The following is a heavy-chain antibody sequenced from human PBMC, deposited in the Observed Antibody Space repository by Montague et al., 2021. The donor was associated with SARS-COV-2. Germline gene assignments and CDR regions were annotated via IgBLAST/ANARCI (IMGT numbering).Heavy chain of an antibody. D-gene: IGHD2-15*01. CDR3: AGGGGSYNYGLDV. CDR2: IYYSGST. Sequence: SETLSLTCTVSGGSISNYYWSWIRQPPGRGLEWIGYIYYSGSTDYSPSLKSRVTISLDTSKNQFSLKVPSATAAATAVYYCAGGGGSYNYGLDVWGPGTTVTVSS. J-gene: IGHJ6*02. CDR1: GGSISNYY. V-gene: IGHV4-59*01.